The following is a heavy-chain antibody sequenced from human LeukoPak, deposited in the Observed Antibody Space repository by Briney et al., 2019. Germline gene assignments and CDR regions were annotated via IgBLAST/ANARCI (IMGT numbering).Heavy chain of an antibody. CDR1: GGSFSSYF. CDR3: ARSVMVRAGGWFDP. Sequence: SETLSLTCVGHGGSFSSYFWSWIRQSPGKGLEWIGEVDHTGRPKYNPTLESRLIISVDKFKNQISLTLTSVTAADTAVYYCARSVMVRAGGWFDPWGQGTLVTVSS. CDR2: VDHTGRP. V-gene: IGHV4-34*01. J-gene: IGHJ5*02. D-gene: IGHD3-10*01.